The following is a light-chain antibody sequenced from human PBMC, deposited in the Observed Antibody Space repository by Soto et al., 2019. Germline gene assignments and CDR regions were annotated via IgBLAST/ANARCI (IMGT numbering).Light chain of an antibody. Sequence: QTVVTQPPSVSGAPGQRVTISCTGSSSNFGAVYEVHWYQQLPGTAPKLLIFGNSHRPSGVPDRFSGSQSGTSASLAITGLQAEDEADYWCQSYDSSLRGVVFGGGTKVTVL. J-gene: IGLJ2*01. V-gene: IGLV1-40*01. CDR3: QSYDSSLRGVV. CDR2: GNS. CDR1: SSNFGAVYE.